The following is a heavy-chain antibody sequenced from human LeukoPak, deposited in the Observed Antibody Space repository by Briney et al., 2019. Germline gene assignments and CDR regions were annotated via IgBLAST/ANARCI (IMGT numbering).Heavy chain of an antibody. D-gene: IGHD3-3*01. V-gene: IGHV4-38-2*02. J-gene: IGHJ4*02. CDR1: GYSISSGHH. CDR2: IFHNGNT. Sequence: SETLSLTCAVSGYSISSGHHWGWIRQPPGKGLEWIGHIFHNGNTYYNPSLQSRVTMSVDTSKNQFSLRMTSVTTAATAVYYCAREGSDFWTEGTPPLWGQGTLVIVS. CDR3: AREGSDFWTEGTPPL.